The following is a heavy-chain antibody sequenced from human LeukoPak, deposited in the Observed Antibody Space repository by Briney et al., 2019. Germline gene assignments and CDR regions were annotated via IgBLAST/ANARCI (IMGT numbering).Heavy chain of an antibody. CDR3: AREHGYYDSSGPRTDY. D-gene: IGHD3-22*01. Sequence: SETLSLTCSVSGGSISIYYWSWIRQPAGKGLEWIGRIYTSGSTNYNPSLKSRVTMSVDTSKNQFSLTLNSVTAADTAVYYCAREHGYYDSSGPRTDYWGQGTLVTVSS. J-gene: IGHJ4*02. CDR2: IYTSGST. V-gene: IGHV4-4*07. CDR1: GGSISIYY.